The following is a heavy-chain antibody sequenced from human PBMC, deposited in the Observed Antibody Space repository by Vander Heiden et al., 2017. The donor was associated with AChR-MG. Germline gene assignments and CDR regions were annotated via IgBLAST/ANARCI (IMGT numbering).Heavy chain of an antibody. Sequence: QVQLQQPGPGLAKPSQTLLLTCAISGDSVSCNRAAWNWIRQSPSRGLEWLGRTYYRSKWYNDYAVSVKSRITINPDTSKNQFSLQLNSVTPEDTAVYYCARDLLSYGDYYYYYGMDVWGQGTTVTVSS. V-gene: IGHV6-1*01. D-gene: IGHD4-17*01. CDR3: ARDLLSYGDYYYYYGMDV. J-gene: IGHJ6*02. CDR2: TYYRSKWYN. CDR1: GDSVSCNRAA.